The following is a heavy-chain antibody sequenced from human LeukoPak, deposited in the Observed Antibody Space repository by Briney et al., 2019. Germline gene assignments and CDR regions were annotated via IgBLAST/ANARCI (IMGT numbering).Heavy chain of an antibody. J-gene: IGHJ4*02. CDR1: GYSFTSYW. CDR3: ARPRRGGFGESNTIDY. D-gene: IGHD3-10*01. CDR2: IYPGDSDT. V-gene: IGHV5-51*01. Sequence: GESLKISCKGSGYSFTSYWIGWVRQMPGKGLEWMGIIYPGDSDTRYSPSFQGHVTISADKSISTAYLQWSSLKASDTAMYYCARPRRGGFGESNTIDYWGQGTLVIVSS.